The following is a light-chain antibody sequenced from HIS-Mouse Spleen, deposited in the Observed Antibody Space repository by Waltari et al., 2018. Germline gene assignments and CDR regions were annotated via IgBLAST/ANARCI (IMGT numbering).Light chain of an antibody. CDR2: EGS. CDR3: CSYAGSSTFDWV. V-gene: IGLV2-23*03. J-gene: IGLJ3*02. Sequence: QSALTQPASVSGSPGQSLPISCTGTSSDVGSYNLVSWYQQHPGKAPKLMIYEGSKRPSGVSNRFSGSKSGNTASLTISGLQAEDEADYYCCSYAGSSTFDWVFGGGTKLTVL. CDR1: SSDVGSYNL.